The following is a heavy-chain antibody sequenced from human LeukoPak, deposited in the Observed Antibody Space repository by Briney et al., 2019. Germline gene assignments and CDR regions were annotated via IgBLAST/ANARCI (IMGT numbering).Heavy chain of an antibody. V-gene: IGHV4-39*07. CDR2: IYYSGST. D-gene: IGHD6-13*01. Sequence: PSETLSLTCTVSGGSISSSSYYWGWIRQPPGKGLEWIGSIYYSGSTYYNPSLKSRLTISVETSKNQFSLNLSSVTAAYTAVYYCASPSVSSSWYLYFDYWGQGTLVTVSS. CDR1: GGSISSSSYY. J-gene: IGHJ4*02. CDR3: ASPSVSSSWYLYFDY.